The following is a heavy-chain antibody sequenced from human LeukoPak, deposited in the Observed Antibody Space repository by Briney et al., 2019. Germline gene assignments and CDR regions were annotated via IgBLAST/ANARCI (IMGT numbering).Heavy chain of an antibody. CDR1: GGSISSGDYY. Sequence: SQTLSLTCTVSGGSISSGDYYWTWIRQPPGKGLEWIGYIYYTGSTLYNPSLKSRVTISLDTPKNHFSLKLTSVTAADTAVYYCARRSGFSPNWFDPWGQGTLVTVSS. V-gene: IGHV4-30-4*01. J-gene: IGHJ5*02. D-gene: IGHD3-3*01. CDR3: ARRSGFSPNWFDP. CDR2: IYYTGST.